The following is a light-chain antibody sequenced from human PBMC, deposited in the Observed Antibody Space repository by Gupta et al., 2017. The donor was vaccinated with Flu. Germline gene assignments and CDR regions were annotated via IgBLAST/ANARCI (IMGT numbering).Light chain of an antibody. CDR2: EVS. CDR3: RSYTQSRAGG. CDR1: SSDVGAYNY. V-gene: IGLV2-14*01. Sequence: QSALTQPASVSGSPGQSITISCTGTSSDVGAYNYVSWYQQHPGKAPKLMIYEVSNRPSGVSNRFSGYKSGNMASLTISGLQPEDEADYYCRSYTQSRAGGLGGGTKLTV. J-gene: IGLJ3*02.